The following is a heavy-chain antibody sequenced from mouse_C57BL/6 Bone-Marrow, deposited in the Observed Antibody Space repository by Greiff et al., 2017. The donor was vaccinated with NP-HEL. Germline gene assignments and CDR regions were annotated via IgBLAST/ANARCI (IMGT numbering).Heavy chain of an antibody. Sequence: VQLQQSGAELVRPGASVTLSCKASGYTFTDYEMHWVKQTPVHGLEWIGAIDPETGGTAYNQKFKGKAILTADKSFSTAYMELRSLTSEDSAVYYCTRFGHPYWYFDVWGTGTTVTVSS. CDR2: IDPETGGT. V-gene: IGHV1-15*01. D-gene: IGHD3-1*01. J-gene: IGHJ1*03. CDR1: GYTFTDYE. CDR3: TRFGHPYWYFDV.